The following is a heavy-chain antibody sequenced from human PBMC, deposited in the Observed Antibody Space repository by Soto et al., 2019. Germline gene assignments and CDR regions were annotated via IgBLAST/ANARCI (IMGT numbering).Heavy chain of an antibody. J-gene: IGHJ4*02. CDR1: GGTFSSYA. CDR3: TRDGVATIYFGY. Sequence: QVQLVQSGAEVKKPGSSVKVSCKASGGTFSSYAISWVRQTPGQGLEWMGGIIPIFGTANYAQKFQGRVTITADESTSTAYMELSSLRSEDTAVYYCTRDGVATIYFGYWGQGTLVTVSS. V-gene: IGHV1-69*12. D-gene: IGHD5-12*01. CDR2: IIPIFGTA.